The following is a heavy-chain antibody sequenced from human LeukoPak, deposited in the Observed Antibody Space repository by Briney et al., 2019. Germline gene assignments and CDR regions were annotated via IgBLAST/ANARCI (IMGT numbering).Heavy chain of an antibody. CDR1: GFTFSDSH. V-gene: IGHV3-11*04. Sequence: PGGSLGLSCAASGFTFSDSHMTWIRQAPGKGLEWVSYISSSGRTTYYADSVNGRVTISRDNAKNSLYLQMNSLRAEDTAMYYCARDRPGTVTTFDYWGQGTLVTVSS. J-gene: IGHJ4*02. CDR2: ISSSGRTT. D-gene: IGHD4-17*01. CDR3: ARDRPGTVTTFDY.